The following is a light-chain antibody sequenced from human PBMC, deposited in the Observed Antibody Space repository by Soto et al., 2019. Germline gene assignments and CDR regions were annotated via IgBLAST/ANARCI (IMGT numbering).Light chain of an antibody. CDR2: GAS. Sequence: VLTHSPATLSLSPGERATLSCRASQSVTRSSLAWYQQKPGQSPRLLISGASSRATGIPDRFSGGGSGTDFIFNISSLEPEDFAMYYCLHYGTAQWTFGQGTKV. V-gene: IGKV3-20*01. J-gene: IGKJ1*01. CDR1: QSVTRSS. CDR3: LHYGTAQWT.